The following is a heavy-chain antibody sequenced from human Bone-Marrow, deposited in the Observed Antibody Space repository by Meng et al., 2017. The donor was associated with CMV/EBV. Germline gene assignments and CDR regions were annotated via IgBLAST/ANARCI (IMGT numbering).Heavy chain of an antibody. Sequence: GESLKISCAGSGFTFDDYGMSWVRQAPGKGLEWVSGINWNGGSTDYADSVRSQFTISRDNAKNSLYLQMHGLRAEDTALYYCARAGSSVAHDAFDTWGQGTMVTVSS. J-gene: IGHJ3*02. CDR3: ARAGSSVAHDAFDT. CDR1: GFTFDDYG. D-gene: IGHD3-22*01. CDR2: INWNGGST. V-gene: IGHV3-20*04.